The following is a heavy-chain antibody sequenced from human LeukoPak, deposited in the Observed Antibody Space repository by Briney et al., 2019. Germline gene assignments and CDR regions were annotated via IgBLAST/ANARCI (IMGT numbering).Heavy chain of an antibody. Sequence: GGSLRLSCAASGFTLSIYDMVWVRQAPGKGLEWIASTGLSSSYIGYADSVKGRFTISRDNGENSVYLQMNSLRAEDTAVYFCARERSYCSGATCSLDLWGQGTLVTVSS. CDR2: TGLSSSYI. CDR3: ARERSYCSGATCSLDL. CDR1: GFTLSIYD. J-gene: IGHJ5*02. V-gene: IGHV3-21*01. D-gene: IGHD2-15*01.